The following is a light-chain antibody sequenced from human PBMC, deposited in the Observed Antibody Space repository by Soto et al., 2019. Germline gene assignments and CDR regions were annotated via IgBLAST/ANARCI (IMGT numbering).Light chain of an antibody. CDR1: RSDIGSNY. CDR2: RND. Sequence: QSVLTQPPSASGTPGQRVTISCSGSRSDIGSNYVYWYQHLPGMAPKLLIYRNDQWPSGVPDRISGSRSGTSASLAIIGLRSEDEADYYCASWDDTLSVPIFGGGTKLTVL. J-gene: IGLJ2*01. V-gene: IGLV1-47*01. CDR3: ASWDDTLSVPI.